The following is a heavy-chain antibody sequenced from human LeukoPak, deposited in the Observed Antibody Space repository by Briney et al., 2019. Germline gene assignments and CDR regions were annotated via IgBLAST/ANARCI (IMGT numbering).Heavy chain of an antibody. Sequence: GSLRLSCAASGFTFSSYEMNWVRQAPGKGLEWVSSISSSSSYIFYADSVKGRFTISRDNAKNSLYLQMNSLRAEDTAVYYCAGTGSDYWGQGTLATVSS. V-gene: IGHV3-21*06. J-gene: IGHJ4*02. CDR2: ISSSSSYI. CDR3: AGTGSDY. CDR1: GFTFSSYE. D-gene: IGHD7-27*01.